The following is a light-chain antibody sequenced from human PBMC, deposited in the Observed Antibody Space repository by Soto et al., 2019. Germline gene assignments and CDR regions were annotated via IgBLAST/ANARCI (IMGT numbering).Light chain of an antibody. CDR2: EVS. CDR3: SSYTSSSTLNYV. Sequence: VLTQPASVSGSPGQSITISCTGTSSDIGNYNYVSWYQQHPGKAPKLMIYEVSNRPSGVSNRFSGSKSGNTASLTISGLQAEDEADYYCSSYTSSSTLNYVFGTGTKVTVL. J-gene: IGLJ1*01. CDR1: SSDIGNYNY. V-gene: IGLV2-14*01.